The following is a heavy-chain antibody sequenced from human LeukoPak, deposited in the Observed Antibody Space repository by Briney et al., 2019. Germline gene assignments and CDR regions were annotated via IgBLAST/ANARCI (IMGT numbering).Heavy chain of an antibody. D-gene: IGHD2-15*01. CDR1: GYTFTSYG. Sequence: GASVKVSCKASGYTFTSYGISWVRQAPGQGLEWMGWISAYNGNTNYAQKLQGRVTMTTDTSTSTAYMELRSLRSDDTAVYYCATLGRYCSGGSCYSYYMDVWGKGTTVTISS. CDR3: ATLGRYCSGGSCYSYYMDV. CDR2: ISAYNGNT. V-gene: IGHV1-18*01. J-gene: IGHJ6*03.